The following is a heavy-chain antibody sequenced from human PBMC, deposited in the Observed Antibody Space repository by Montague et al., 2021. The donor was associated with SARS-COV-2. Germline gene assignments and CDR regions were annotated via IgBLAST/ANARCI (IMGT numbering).Heavy chain of an antibody. CDR3: ARHWGKYYFDP. J-gene: IGHJ5*02. V-gene: IGHV4-39*01. Sequence: SETLSLTCTVSGGSIFSSSYYWGWIRQPPGKGLEWIGSIYYSGTTYYNLSLESRVIISVDTSKNHFSLKLTSVTATDTAVYYCARHWGKYYFDPWGQGTLVTVSS. D-gene: IGHD2/OR15-2a*01. CDR2: IYYSGTT. CDR1: GGSIFSSSYY.